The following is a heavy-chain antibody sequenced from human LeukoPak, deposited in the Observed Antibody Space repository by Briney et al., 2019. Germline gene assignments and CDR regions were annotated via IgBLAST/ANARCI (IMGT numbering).Heavy chain of an antibody. J-gene: IGHJ4*02. CDR3: ASELVDDYGDYVFDY. Sequence: PGGSLRLSCAASGFTLSSYWMHWVRQAPGKGLGWVSRINSDGSSTSYADSVKGRFTISRDNAKNTLYLQMNSLRAEDTAVYYCASELVDDYGDYVFDYWGQGTLVTVSS. CDR2: INSDGSST. V-gene: IGHV3-74*01. D-gene: IGHD4-17*01. CDR1: GFTLSSYW.